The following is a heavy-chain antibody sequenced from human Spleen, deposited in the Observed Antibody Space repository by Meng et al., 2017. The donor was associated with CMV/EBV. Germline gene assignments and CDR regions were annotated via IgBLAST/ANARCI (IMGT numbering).Heavy chain of an antibody. V-gene: IGHV3-30*04. Sequence: CADSVFASGSWPKHWFRQASGEGMGWVAVISYDGSNRCYADSVKGRFTISRDDSKNTLYLQMNSLGAEDTAVYYCARALGDFFAPVDYWGQGTLVTVSS. CDR3: ARALGDFFAPVDY. CDR1: VFASGSWP. J-gene: IGHJ4*02. D-gene: IGHD3-16*01. CDR2: ISYDGSNR.